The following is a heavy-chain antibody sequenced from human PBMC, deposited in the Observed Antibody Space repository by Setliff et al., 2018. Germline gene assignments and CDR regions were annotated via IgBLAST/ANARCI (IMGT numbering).Heavy chain of an antibody. V-gene: IGHV4-39*07. CDR1: GGSISSISYY. J-gene: IGHJ4*02. D-gene: IGHD2-21*01. CDR3: ARGGEMYYSAS. CDR2: VYYSGTT. Sequence: PSETLSLTCTVPGGSISSISYYWGWIRQPPGKGLEWIGTVYYSGTTYSNPSLKSRVTMSVDTSKNQFSLTLSSVTAADTAVYYCARGGEMYYSASWGQGTLVTVSS.